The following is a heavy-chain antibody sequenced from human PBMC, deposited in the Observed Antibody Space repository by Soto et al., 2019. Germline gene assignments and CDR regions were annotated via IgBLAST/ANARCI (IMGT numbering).Heavy chain of an antibody. J-gene: IGHJ4*02. Sequence: EVQLVESGGGLVQPGGSLRLSCAASGFTFSSDWMTWARQAPGKGLEWVASMNRDGSEKRYVDSVEGRFTISIDNAKNSLFLQMNSLSPDNTAVYYCGRDAGRRFDYWGQGSLVNVSS. CDR3: GRDAGRRFDY. D-gene: IGHD6-13*01. CDR1: GFTFSSDW. V-gene: IGHV3-7*01. CDR2: MNRDGSEK.